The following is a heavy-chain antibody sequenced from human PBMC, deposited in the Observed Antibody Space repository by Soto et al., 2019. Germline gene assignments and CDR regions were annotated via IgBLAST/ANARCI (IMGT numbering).Heavy chain of an antibody. V-gene: IGHV1-8*01. CDR2: MNPNSGNT. J-gene: IGHJ6*02. CDR3: ARGLDDYVWGSYRQMGGMDV. Sequence: QVQLVQSGAEVKKPGASVKVSCKASGYTFTSYDINWVRQATGQGLEWMGWMNPNSGNTGYAQKFQGRVTMTRNTSISTAYMELSSMRSEDTAVYYCARGLDDYVWGSYRQMGGMDVWGQGTTVTVSS. D-gene: IGHD3-16*02. CDR1: GYTFTSYD.